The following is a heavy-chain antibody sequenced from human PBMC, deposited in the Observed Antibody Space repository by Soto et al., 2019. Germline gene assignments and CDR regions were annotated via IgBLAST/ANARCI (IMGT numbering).Heavy chain of an antibody. J-gene: IGHJ6*02. CDR3: AKDRDGAAAGPTKFYGMDV. CDR1: GFNFSSYA. D-gene: IGHD6-13*01. Sequence: EVQLLESGGGLVHPGGSLRLSCAASGFNFSSYAMSWVRQAPGKGLEWFSVISGSGDSTYYADSVRGRFTISRDNSKNTLYLQMNSRRAEDTAVYYCAKDRDGAAAGPTKFYGMDVWGQGTTVTVSS. CDR2: ISGSGDST. V-gene: IGHV3-23*01.